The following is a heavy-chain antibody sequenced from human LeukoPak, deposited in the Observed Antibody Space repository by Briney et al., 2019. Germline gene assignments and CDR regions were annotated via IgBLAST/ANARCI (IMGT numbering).Heavy chain of an antibody. D-gene: IGHD3-9*01. CDR3: ARSLQYYDILTGFDY. CDR1: GGSISSGGYY. CDR2: TYHSGST. V-gene: IGHV4-30-2*01. J-gene: IGHJ4*02. Sequence: SETLSLTCTVSGGSISSGGYYWSWIRQPPGKGLEWIGYTYHSGSTYYNPSLKSRVTISVDRSKNQFSLKLSSVTAADTAVYYCARSLQYYDILTGFDYWGQGTLVTVSS.